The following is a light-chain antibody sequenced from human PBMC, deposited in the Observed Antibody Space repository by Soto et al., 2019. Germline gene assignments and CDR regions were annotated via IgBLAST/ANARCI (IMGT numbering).Light chain of an antibody. CDR1: QRISSY. CDR3: QQSYNIFSWT. Sequence: DIQMTQSPSSLSASVGDRVTITCRASQRISSYLNWYQQKPGKAPELLIYAASNLQSEVPSRFRGSGSGTDFTLTISSLQPEDFATYYCQQSYNIFSWTFGQGTKVDIK. V-gene: IGKV1-39*01. CDR2: AAS. J-gene: IGKJ1*01.